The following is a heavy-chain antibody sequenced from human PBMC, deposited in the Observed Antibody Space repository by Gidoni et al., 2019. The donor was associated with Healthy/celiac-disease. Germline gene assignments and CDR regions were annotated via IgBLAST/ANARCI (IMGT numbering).Heavy chain of an antibody. J-gene: IGHJ6*02. CDR3: AKDLWDFLEWLLSPGGMDV. CDR1: GFTFSSYG. D-gene: IGHD3-3*01. CDR2: ISYDGSNK. Sequence: QVQLVESGGGVVQPGRSLRLSCAASGFTFSSYGMHWVRQAPGKGLEWVAVISYDGSNKYYADSVKGRFTISRDNSKNTLYLQMNSLRAEDTAVYYCAKDLWDFLEWLLSPGGMDVWGQGTTVTVSS. V-gene: IGHV3-30*18.